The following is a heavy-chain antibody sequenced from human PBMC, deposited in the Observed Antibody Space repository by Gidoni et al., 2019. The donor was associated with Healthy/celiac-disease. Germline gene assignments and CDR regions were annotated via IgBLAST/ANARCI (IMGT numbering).Heavy chain of an antibody. Sequence: EVQLVESGGGLVQPGGSLRLSCAASGFTFSSYWMSWVRQAPGKGLEWVANIKQDGSEKYYVDSVKSRCTIYRDNAKNSLYLKMNSLRAEETAVYYCARWGRATVVTPSDYWGQGTLVTVSS. CDR3: ARWGRATVVTPSDY. CDR1: GFTFSSYW. D-gene: IGHD4-17*01. CDR2: IKQDGSEK. J-gene: IGHJ4*02. V-gene: IGHV3-7*01.